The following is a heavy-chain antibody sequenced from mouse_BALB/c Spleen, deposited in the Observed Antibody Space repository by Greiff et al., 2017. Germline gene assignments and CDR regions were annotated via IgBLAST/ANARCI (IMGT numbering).Heavy chain of an antibody. Sequence: EVQLVESGGGLVQPGGSRKLSCAASGFTFSSFGMHWVRQAPEKGLEWVAYISSGSSTIYYADTVKGRFTISRDNPKNTLFLQMTSLRSEDTAMYYCASYDGYYVGAMDYWGQGTSVTVSS. D-gene: IGHD2-3*01. J-gene: IGHJ4*01. CDR2: ISSGSSTI. V-gene: IGHV5-17*02. CDR1: GFTFSSFG. CDR3: ASYDGYYVGAMDY.